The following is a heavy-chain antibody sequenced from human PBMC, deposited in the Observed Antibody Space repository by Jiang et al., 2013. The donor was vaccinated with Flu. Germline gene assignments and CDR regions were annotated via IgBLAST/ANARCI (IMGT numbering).Heavy chain of an antibody. CDR2: ISYDGRKK. V-gene: IGHV3-33*01. CDR3: ARDKQWLGLPTYDY. Sequence: VQLLESGGGVVQPGTSLRLSCAASGFTFSAYGMHWVRQGPGKGLEWVAVISYDGRKKYFADSVRGRFTISRDNSKSTLYLQMNSLRGEDKGVYYCARDKQWLGLPTYDY. D-gene: IGHD6-19*01. J-gene: IGHJ6*01. CDR1: GFTFSAYG.